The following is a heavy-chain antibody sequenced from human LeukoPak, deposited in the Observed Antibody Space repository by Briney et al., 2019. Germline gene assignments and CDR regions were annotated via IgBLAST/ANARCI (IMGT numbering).Heavy chain of an antibody. D-gene: IGHD6-13*01. CDR2: ISSSSSYI. V-gene: IGHV3-21*01. J-gene: IGHJ4*02. CDR1: GFTFSSYS. Sequence: GGSLRLSCAASGFTFSSYSMNWVRQAPGKGLEWASSISSSSSYIYYADSVKGRFTISRDNAKKSLYLQMNSLRAEGMAVYYCARSKKGIAATGDYFDYWGQGTLVTVSS. CDR3: ARSKKGIAATGDYFDY.